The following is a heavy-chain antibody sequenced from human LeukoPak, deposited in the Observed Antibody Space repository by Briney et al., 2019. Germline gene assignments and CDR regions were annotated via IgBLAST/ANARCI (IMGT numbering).Heavy chain of an antibody. V-gene: IGHV3-30*04. J-gene: IGHJ4*02. Sequence: GGSLRLSCVASGFTFSSYALHWVRQAPDKGLEWVAVISFDGRHKYYADSVKGRFTISRDNSKNTLYLQMNSLRAEDTAVYYCAKGLRFKGYYFDYWGQGTLVTVSS. CDR1: GFTFSSYA. D-gene: IGHD3-3*01. CDR3: AKGLRFKGYYFDY. CDR2: ISFDGRHK.